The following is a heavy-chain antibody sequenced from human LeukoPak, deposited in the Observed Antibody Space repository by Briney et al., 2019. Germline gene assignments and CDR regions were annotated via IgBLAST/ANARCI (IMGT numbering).Heavy chain of an antibody. Sequence: ASVKVSCKASGYTFTSYYMHWVRQAPGQGLEWMGIINPSGGSTSYAQKFQGRVTMTRDTSTSTVYMELSSLRSEDTAVYYCAREGLGGYCSGGSCQPILFDHWGQGTLVTVSS. J-gene: IGHJ4*02. CDR2: INPSGGST. D-gene: IGHD2-15*01. CDR1: GYTFTSYY. CDR3: AREGLGGYCSGGSCQPILFDH. V-gene: IGHV1-46*01.